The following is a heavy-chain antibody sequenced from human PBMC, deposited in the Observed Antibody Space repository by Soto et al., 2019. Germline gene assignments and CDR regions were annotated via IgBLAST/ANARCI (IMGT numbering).Heavy chain of an antibody. J-gene: IGHJ6*01. D-gene: IGHD2-2*01. V-gene: IGHV3-30*18. CDR3: AKGQHCSSTSCYFYDYGMDV. CDR2: ISYDGSNK. Sequence: QVQLVESGGGVVQPGRSLRLSCAASGCTFNTYGMHWLRQAPGKGLEWVAVISYDGSNKYYADSVKGRLTISRDNSKNTLYLQMNSLRAEDTAVYYCAKGQHCSSTSCYFYDYGMDVW. CDR1: GCTFNTYG.